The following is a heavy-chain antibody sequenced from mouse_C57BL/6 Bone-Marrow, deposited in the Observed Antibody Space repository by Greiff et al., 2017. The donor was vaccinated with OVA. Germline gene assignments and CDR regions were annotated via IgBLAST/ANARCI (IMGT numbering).Heavy chain of an antibody. Sequence: QQPGQGLEWIGEIDPSDSYTNYNQKFKGKATLTVDTSSSTAYMQLSSLTSEDSAVYYCARAPNPYAMDYWGQGTSVTVSS. J-gene: IGHJ4*01. D-gene: IGHD4-1*01. CDR3: ARAPNPYAMDY. CDR2: IDPSDSYT. V-gene: IGHV1-50*01.